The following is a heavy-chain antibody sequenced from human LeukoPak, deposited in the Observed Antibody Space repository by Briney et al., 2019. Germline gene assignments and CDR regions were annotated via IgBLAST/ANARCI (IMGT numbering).Heavy chain of an antibody. D-gene: IGHD6-19*01. Sequence: PGGSLRLSCAASGFTFSSYEMNWVRQAPGKGLEWVSGISASGSNTFYADSVKGRFTISRDNSKNTLYLQMSSLRAEDTAIYYCAKDSVRSGGWFYFDNWGQGTLVSVSS. CDR3: AKDSVRSGGWFYFDN. V-gene: IGHV3-23*01. J-gene: IGHJ4*02. CDR1: GFTFSSYE. CDR2: ISASGSNT.